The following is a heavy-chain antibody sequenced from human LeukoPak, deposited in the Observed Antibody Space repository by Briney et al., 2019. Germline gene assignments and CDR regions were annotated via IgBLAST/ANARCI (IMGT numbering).Heavy chain of an antibody. CDR2: TYYRSKWYN. D-gene: IGHD6-13*01. J-gene: IGHJ6*02. CDR3: ARAPSAYSRGYYYYYGMDV. CDR1: GDSVSSNSAA. Sequence: LQTLSPTCAISGDSVSSNSAAWNWIRQSPSRGLEWLGRTYYRSKWYNDYAVSVKSRITINPDTSKNQFSLQLNSVTPEDTAVYYCARAPSAYSRGYYYYYGMDVWGQGTTVTVSS. V-gene: IGHV6-1*01.